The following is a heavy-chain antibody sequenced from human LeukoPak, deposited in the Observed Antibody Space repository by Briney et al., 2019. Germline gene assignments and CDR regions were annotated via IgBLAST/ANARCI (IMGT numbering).Heavy chain of an antibody. D-gene: IGHD3-10*01. J-gene: IGHJ6*03. Sequence: PSETLSLTCTVSGGSISSYYWSWIRQPPGKGLEWIGYIYYSGSTNYNPSLKSRVTISVDTSKNQFSLKLSSVTAADTAVYYCARDQRTFGYYYYYTDVWGKGTTVTVSS. V-gene: IGHV4-59*12. CDR2: IYYSGST. CDR3: ARDQRTFGYYYYYTDV. CDR1: GGSISSYY.